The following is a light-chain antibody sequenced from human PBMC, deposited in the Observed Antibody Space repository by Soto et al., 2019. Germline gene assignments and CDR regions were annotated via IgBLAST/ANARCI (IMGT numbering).Light chain of an antibody. CDR2: KAS. Sequence: DIQMTQSPSTLSGSGGDIVTITCRASQTISSWLAWYQQKPGKAPKLLIYKASTLKSGVPSRFSGSGSGTEFTLTISSLQPDDFATYYCQHYNSYSEALGQGTKVDIK. CDR3: QHYNSYSEA. J-gene: IGKJ1*01. V-gene: IGKV1-5*03. CDR1: QTISSW.